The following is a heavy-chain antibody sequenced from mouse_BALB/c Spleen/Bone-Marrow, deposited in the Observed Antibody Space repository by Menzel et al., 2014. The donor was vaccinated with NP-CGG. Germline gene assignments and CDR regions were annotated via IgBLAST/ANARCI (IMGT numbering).Heavy chain of an antibody. Sequence: EVKLQESGGGLVQPGGSLRLSCTTSGFTFTDYYMSWVRQPPGQALEWLAFIRNKAYGYTTEYSASVRGRFTISRDNSQSILYLQMNTLRAEDSATCYCARFPMDYWGQGTSVTVSS. V-gene: IGHV7-3*02. CDR3: ARFPMDY. CDR2: IRNKAYGYTT. J-gene: IGHJ4*01. CDR1: GFTFTDYY.